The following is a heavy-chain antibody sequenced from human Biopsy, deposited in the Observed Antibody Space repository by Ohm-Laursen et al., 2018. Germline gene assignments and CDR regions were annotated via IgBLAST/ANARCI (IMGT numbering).Heavy chain of an antibody. CDR3: ARGSNDFGGLYFPR. D-gene: IGHD4-23*01. CDR1: GGSFTGHY. J-gene: IGHJ4*02. V-gene: IGHV4-59*11. CDR2: ISHTGYT. Sequence: TLSLTCTVSGGSFTGHYWTWIRQPPGKGLEWIGHISHTGYTSYKSSLKSRVTISLDTSRNHFSLRLGSLTAADTAVYYCARGSNDFGGLYFPRWGQGTLLTVSS.